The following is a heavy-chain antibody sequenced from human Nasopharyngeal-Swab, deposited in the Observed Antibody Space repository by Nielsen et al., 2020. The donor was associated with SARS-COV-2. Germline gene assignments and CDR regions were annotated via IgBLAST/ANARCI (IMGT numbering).Heavy chain of an antibody. CDR3: ARDRYDILTGYYPPPYYGMDV. J-gene: IGHJ6*02. D-gene: IGHD3-9*01. V-gene: IGHV1-69*13. Sequence: SVKVSCKASRGTFSSYAISWVRQAPGQGLEWMGGIIPIFGTANYAQKFQGRVTITADESTGTAYMELSSLRSEDTAVYYCARDRYDILTGYYPPPYYGMDVWGQGTTVTVSS. CDR1: RGTFSSYA. CDR2: IIPIFGTA.